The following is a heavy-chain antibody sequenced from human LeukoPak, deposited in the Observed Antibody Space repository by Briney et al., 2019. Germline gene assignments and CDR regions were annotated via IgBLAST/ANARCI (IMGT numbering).Heavy chain of an antibody. J-gene: IGHJ4*02. Sequence: PGGSLRLSCAASGFTFDDYAMHWVRQAPGKGLEWVSGISWNSGSIGYADSVKGRFTISRDNAKNSLYLQMNSLRAEDTALYYCAKEEGRTVTTRYFDYWGQGTLVTVSS. CDR1: GFTFDDYA. CDR3: AKEEGRTVTTRYFDY. V-gene: IGHV3-9*01. CDR2: ISWNSGSI. D-gene: IGHD4-17*01.